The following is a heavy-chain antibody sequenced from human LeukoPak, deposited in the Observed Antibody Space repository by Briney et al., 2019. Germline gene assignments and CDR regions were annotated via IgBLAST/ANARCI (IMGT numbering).Heavy chain of an antibody. Sequence: PSETLSLTCTVSGGSIRNYYWSWIRQPPGKGLEWIGYIYYSGSTNYNPSLKSRVTISVDTSKNQFSLTLSSVTAADTAVYYCARVARCTSCFDVDYWGQGTLVTVSS. CDR3: ARVARCTSCFDVDY. D-gene: IGHD2-2*01. V-gene: IGHV4-59*08. CDR2: IYYSGST. J-gene: IGHJ4*02. CDR1: GGSIRNYY.